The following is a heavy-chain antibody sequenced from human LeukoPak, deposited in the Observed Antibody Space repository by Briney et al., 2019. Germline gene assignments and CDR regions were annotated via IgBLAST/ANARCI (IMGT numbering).Heavy chain of an antibody. D-gene: IGHD2-8*01. Sequence: SVKVSCKASGGTFSSCAISWVRQAPGQGLEWMGRIIPILGIANYAQKFQGRVTITADKSTSTAYMELSSLRSEDTAVYYCAREVYCTNGVCYPSEGMDVWGQGTTVTVSS. V-gene: IGHV1-69*04. J-gene: IGHJ6*02. CDR3: AREVYCTNGVCYPSEGMDV. CDR1: GGTFSSCA. CDR2: IIPILGIA.